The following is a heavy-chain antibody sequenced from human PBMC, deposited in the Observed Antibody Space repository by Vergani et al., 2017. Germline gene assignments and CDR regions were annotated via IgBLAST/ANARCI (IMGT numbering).Heavy chain of an antibody. D-gene: IGHD2-15*01. CDR2: MDYSGST. CDR1: GASINNDFYY. V-gene: IGHV4-39*01. CDR3: ASKRGACRAAYCHSYDF. Sequence: QVQLQESGPGLVKPSQTLSLTCTVSGASINNDFYYLHWIRQPPGKGLEWIGSMDYSGSTSYNPSLESRISISFETPKNQFSLRLTSVTAADTAVYYCASKRGACRAAYCHSYDFWGPGTLVGVSS. J-gene: IGHJ4*02.